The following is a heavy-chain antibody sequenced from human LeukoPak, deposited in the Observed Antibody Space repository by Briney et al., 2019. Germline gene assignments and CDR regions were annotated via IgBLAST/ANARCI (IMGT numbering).Heavy chain of an antibody. V-gene: IGHV3-74*01. CDR1: GFTFKLYW. CDR2: INDDGGDT. CDR3: VRGGPSTWS. Sequence: GGSLRLSRAASGFTFKLYWMHWVRQVPGKRPVWVSRINDDGGDTIYADSVRGRFTISRDDAKNTVYLQMNNLRAEDTAVYYCVRGGPSTWSWGQGTLVTVSS. J-gene: IGHJ5*02. D-gene: IGHD2-15*01.